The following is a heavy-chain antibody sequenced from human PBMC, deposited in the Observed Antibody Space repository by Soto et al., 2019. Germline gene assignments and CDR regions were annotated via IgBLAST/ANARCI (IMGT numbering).Heavy chain of an antibody. CDR3: ARRGYYDSSGYYQPDGMDV. CDR1: GGTFSSYA. D-gene: IGHD3-22*01. CDR2: ILPIFGTA. Sequence: QVQLVQSGAEVKKPGSSVKVSCKASGGTFSSYAISWVRQAPGQGLEWMGGILPIFGTANYAQKFQCRVTITADESTSTAYMELSSLRSEDTAVYYCARRGYYDSSGYYQPDGMDVWGQGTTVTVSS. V-gene: IGHV1-69*01. J-gene: IGHJ6*02.